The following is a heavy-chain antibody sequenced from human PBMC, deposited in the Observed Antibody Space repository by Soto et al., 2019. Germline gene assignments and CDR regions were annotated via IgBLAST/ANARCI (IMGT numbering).Heavy chain of an antibody. CDR1: GYRFTSFW. CDR2: IHPSDSDI. D-gene: IGHD5-12*01. J-gene: IGHJ4*02. V-gene: IGHV5-10-1*01. CDR3: ARHDGDSGYHLDY. Sequence: AGESLKISCEGSGYRFTSFWIAWVRQMPGKGLEWMGRIHPSDSDIKYSPSFQGHVTISADKSSNTAYLHWGSLKASDTAMYYCARHDGDSGYHLDYWGQGALVTVSS.